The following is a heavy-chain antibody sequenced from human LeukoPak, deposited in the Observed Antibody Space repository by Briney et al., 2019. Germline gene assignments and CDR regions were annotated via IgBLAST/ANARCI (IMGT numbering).Heavy chain of an antibody. CDR2: IQHDGGAK. J-gene: IGHJ3*02. CDR1: GFAFSSFA. CDR3: AKDFGSGRYAFDI. Sequence: GGSLRLSCAASGFAFSSFAMGWVRQSPGKGLEWVSFIQHDGGAKWYVDSVKGRFTVSRDNSKNTLDLQMNSLRIEDTALYYCAKDFGSGRYAFDIWGQGTIVTVSS. V-gene: IGHV3-30*02. D-gene: IGHD3-10*01.